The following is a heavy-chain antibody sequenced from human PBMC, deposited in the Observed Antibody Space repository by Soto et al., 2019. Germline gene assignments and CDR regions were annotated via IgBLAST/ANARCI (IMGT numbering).Heavy chain of an antibody. J-gene: IGHJ3*02. CDR2: ILVGGST. CDR3: AKATATGGGAFEI. Sequence: VGSLRLSCAVSGFICSSYDMSWVRQAPGKGLEWVSTILVGGSTHYEDSVKGRFTISRDTSKNTVYLQMNSLTAGDTAVYYCAKATATGGGAFEIYGQGTMVTVSS. CDR1: GFICSSYD. V-gene: IGHV3-23*01. D-gene: IGHD2-8*02.